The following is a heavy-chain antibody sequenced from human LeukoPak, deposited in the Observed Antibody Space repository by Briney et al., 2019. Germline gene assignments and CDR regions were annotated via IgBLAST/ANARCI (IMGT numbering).Heavy chain of an antibody. CDR2: ISSSSSII. CDR1: GFTFSTYN. J-gene: IGHJ4*02. Sequence: GALRLSCAASGFTFSTYNMNWVRQAPGKGLEWVSYISSSSSIIYYADSVKGRFTISRDNAKNSLYLQMNSLRAEDTAVYYCAKERPPWGLGVGYFDYWGQGTLVTVSS. V-gene: IGHV3-48*01. CDR3: AKERPPWGLGVGYFDY. D-gene: IGHD3-16*01.